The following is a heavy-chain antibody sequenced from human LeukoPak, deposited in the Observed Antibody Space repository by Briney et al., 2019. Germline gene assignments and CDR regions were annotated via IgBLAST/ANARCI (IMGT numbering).Heavy chain of an antibody. J-gene: IGHJ4*02. CDR2: ISGSGGTT. CDR1: EFTFSNYA. D-gene: IGHD3-10*01. Sequence: PGGSLRLSCAASEFTFSNYAMSWVRQAPGKGLEWVSVISGSGGTTYYADSVKGRFTISRDNSKNTLYLQMNSLRAEDTAVYYCAKDLRITMVRGVFDYWGQGTLVTVSS. CDR3: AKDLRITMVRGVFDY. V-gene: IGHV3-23*01.